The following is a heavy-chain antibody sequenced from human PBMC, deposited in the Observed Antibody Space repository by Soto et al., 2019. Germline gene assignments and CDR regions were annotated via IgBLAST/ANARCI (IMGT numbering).Heavy chain of an antibody. CDR1: VDSISAYY. V-gene: IGHV4-59*01. D-gene: IGHD2-15*01. J-gene: IGHJ5*02. Sequence: SETLAVTCTFSVDSISAYYWSWIRQPPGKGLEWIGYIYYSGSTNYNPSLKSRVTISVDTSKKQFSLNLRSVTAADTAVYYCATPVVVAATGWFDHWGQGTLVTV. CDR2: IYYSGST. CDR3: ATPVVVAATGWFDH.